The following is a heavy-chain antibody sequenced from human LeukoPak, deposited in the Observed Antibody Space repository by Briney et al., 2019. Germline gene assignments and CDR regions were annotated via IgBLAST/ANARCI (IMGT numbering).Heavy chain of an antibody. CDR2: INHSGST. CDR3: ARRNGQDIVATFRRRYYFDY. Sequence: SETLSLTCAVYGGSFSGYYWSWIRQPPGKGLEWIGEINHSGSTNYNPSLKSRVTISINTSKNQFSLKLSSVTAADTAVYYCARRNGQDIVATFRRRYYFDYWGQGTLVTVSS. CDR1: GGSFSGYY. V-gene: IGHV4-34*01. J-gene: IGHJ4*02. D-gene: IGHD5-12*01.